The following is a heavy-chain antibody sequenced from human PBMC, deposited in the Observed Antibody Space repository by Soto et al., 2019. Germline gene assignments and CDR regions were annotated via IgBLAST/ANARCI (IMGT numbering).Heavy chain of an antibody. D-gene: IGHD5-18*01. Sequence: GAPLKISCKGCGYSFTSYWIGCVRQMHGKGLEWMGIIYPGDSDTRHSPSFQGQVTISADKSISTAYLQWSSLKASDTAMYYCARHVAVDTAMVTAFDIWGQGTMVTVSS. CDR1: GYSFTSYW. CDR2: IYPGDSDT. V-gene: IGHV5-51*01. CDR3: ARHVAVDTAMVTAFDI. J-gene: IGHJ3*02.